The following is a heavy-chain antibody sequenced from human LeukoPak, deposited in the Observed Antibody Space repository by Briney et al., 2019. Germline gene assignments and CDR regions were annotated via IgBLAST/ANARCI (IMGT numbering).Heavy chain of an antibody. CDR2: IYPGDSDT. CDR1: GYSFTSYW. Sequence: PGESLKISCKGSGYSFTSYWIGWVRQMPGKGLEWMGIIYPGDSDTRYSPSFQGQVTISADKSISTAYLQWSSLKASDTAMFYCARRKSYCSTTSCWLEFDSWGQGTLVTVSS. D-gene: IGHD2-2*01. CDR3: ARRKSYCSTTSCWLEFDS. V-gene: IGHV5-51*01. J-gene: IGHJ4*02.